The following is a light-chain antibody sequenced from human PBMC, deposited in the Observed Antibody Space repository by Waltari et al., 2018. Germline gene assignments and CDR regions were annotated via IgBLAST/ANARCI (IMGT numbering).Light chain of an antibody. V-gene: IGKV1-39*01. CDR1: QPIATY. J-gene: IGKJ1*01. Sequence: DIQMTQSPSSLSASVGDRVTITCRASQPIATYVRWYHQKPGKGPKDLIYAASTLQTGVPTRFSGSGAGTDFTLTIAGLEPEDSGTYFCQQDYISPWTFGQGTTVEV. CDR2: AAS. CDR3: QQDYISPWT.